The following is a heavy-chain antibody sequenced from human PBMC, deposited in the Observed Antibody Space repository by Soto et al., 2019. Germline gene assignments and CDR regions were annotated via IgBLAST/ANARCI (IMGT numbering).Heavy chain of an antibody. Sequence: GGSLRLSCAASGFTFSSYSMNWVRQAPGKGLEWVSSISSSSSYIYYADSVKGRFTISRDNAKNSLYLQMNSLRAEDTAVYYCARAPAVAGPGGDWGQGTLVTVSS. J-gene: IGHJ4*02. CDR3: ARAPAVAGPGGD. CDR2: ISSSSSYI. D-gene: IGHD6-19*01. CDR1: GFTFSSYS. V-gene: IGHV3-21*01.